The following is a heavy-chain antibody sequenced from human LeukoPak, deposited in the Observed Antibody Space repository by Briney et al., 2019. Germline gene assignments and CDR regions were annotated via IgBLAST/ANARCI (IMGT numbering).Heavy chain of an antibody. D-gene: IGHD1-26*01. CDR2: INSDGTGI. CDR3: ARDRYYSVDY. V-gene: IGHV3-74*01. CDR1: GFTVSSNY. Sequence: PGGSLRLSCAASGFTVSSNYMSWVRQAPGKGLVWVARINSDGTGIIYADSVKGRFTISRDNAKNTLFLQMNSLRAEDTAVYYCARDRYYSVDYWGQGTLVTVSS. J-gene: IGHJ4*02.